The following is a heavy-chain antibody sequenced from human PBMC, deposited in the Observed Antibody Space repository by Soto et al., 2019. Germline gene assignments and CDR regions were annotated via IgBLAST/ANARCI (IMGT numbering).Heavy chain of an antibody. J-gene: IGHJ5*02. V-gene: IGHV4-4*02. CDR2: IYHSGST. D-gene: IGHD2-15*01. CDR1: GGSISSSNW. Sequence: QVQLQESGPGLVKPSGTLSLTCAVSGGSISSSNWWSWVRQPPGKGLEWIGEIYHSGSTNYNPSLKSRVTISVDKSKNQFSLKLSSVTAADTAVYYCARDRCSGGSCYSHWFDPWGQGTLVTVSS. CDR3: ARDRCSGGSCYSHWFDP.